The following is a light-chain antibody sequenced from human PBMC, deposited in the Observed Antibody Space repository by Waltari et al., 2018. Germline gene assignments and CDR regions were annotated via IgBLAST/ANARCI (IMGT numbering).Light chain of an antibody. Sequence: QAVVTQEPSLTVSPGGTVTLTCGSSTGPVTSGNFPYWLQQKPGQAPRTRIYDSYIRQSWTPARFSASLVGGKAVLTLSGAQAEDEAKYYCWLAYTGGIVVFGGGTELAVL. CDR1: TGPVTSGNF. J-gene: IGLJ2*01. CDR3: WLAYTGGIVV. CDR2: DSY. V-gene: IGLV7-46*01.